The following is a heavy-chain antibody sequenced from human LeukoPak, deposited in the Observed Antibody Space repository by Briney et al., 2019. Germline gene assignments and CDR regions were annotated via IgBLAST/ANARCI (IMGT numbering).Heavy chain of an antibody. CDR2: IKQDGSEK. V-gene: IGHV3-7*01. CDR1: GFTFSNYW. CDR3: ARDIGDCSSLSCYNHYYYMDV. J-gene: IGHJ6*03. D-gene: IGHD2-2*02. Sequence: GGSLRLSCAASGFTFSNYWMGWVRQASGKGLEWVANIKQDGSEKYYVDSVKGRFTISRDNTKSSLYLQMNSLRDEDTAVYYCARDIGDCSSLSCYNHYYYMDVWGKGTTVTVSS.